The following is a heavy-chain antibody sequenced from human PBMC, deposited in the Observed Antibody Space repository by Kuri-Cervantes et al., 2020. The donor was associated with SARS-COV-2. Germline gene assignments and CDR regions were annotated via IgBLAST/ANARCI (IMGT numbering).Heavy chain of an antibody. Sequence: SETLSLTCTVSDGSISTYHWSWIRQSPGGGLEWIGYISYRGSTNYNPSLKSGVTTSADTSKNQFTLKQSSVTAADTAVYYWAGFQIMTTVSSFDYWGQGTLVTVSS. D-gene: IGHD4-17*01. J-gene: IGHJ4*02. V-gene: IGHV4-59*08. CDR1: DGSISTYH. CDR2: ISYRGST. CDR3: AGFQIMTTVSSFDY.